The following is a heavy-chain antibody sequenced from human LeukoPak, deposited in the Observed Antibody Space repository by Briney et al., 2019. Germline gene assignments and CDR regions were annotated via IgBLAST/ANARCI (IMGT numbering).Heavy chain of an antibody. J-gene: IGHJ5*02. CDR3: ARERGCSSTSCHLRGFDP. Sequence: GASVKVSCKASGYTFTSYGISWVRQAPGQGLEWMGRIIPILGIANYAQKFQGRVTITADKSTSTAYMELSSLRSEDTAVYYCARERGCSSTSCHLRGFDPWGQGTLVTVSS. CDR2: IIPILGIA. V-gene: IGHV1-69*04. CDR1: GYTFTSYG. D-gene: IGHD2-2*01.